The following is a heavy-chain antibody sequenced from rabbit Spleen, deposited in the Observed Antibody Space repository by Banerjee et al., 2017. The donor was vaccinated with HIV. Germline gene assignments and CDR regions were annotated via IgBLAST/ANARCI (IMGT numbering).Heavy chain of an antibody. J-gene: IGHJ4*01. V-gene: IGHV1S40*01. CDR2: ISAVSSDNT. CDR3: ARGYGTYGYVGLNL. D-gene: IGHD3-1*01. CDR1: GVSFSSDHY. Sequence: QSLEESGGDLVKPGASLTLTCTASGVSFSSDHYMCWVRQAPGKGLEWIACISAVSSDNTWYASWAKGRFTISKTSSTTVTLQMTSLTVADTATYFCARGYGTYGYVGLNLWGPGTLVTVS.